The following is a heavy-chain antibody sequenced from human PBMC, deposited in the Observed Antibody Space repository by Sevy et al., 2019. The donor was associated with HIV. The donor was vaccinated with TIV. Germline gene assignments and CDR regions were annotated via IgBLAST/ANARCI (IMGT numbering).Heavy chain of an antibody. CDR2: ISAYNGNT. J-gene: IGHJ4*02. V-gene: IGHV1-18*01. Sequence: ASVKVSCKASGYTFTSYGISWVRQAPGQGLEWMGWISAYNGNTNYAQKLQGRVTMTTDTSTSTAYMELRSPRSDDTAVYYCARVANRITMVRGVLLNDYWGQGTLVTVSS. D-gene: IGHD3-10*01. CDR3: ARVANRITMVRGVLLNDY. CDR1: GYTFTSYG.